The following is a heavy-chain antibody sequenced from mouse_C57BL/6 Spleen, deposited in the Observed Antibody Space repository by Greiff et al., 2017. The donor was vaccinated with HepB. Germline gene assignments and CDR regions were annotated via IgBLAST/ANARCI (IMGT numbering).Heavy chain of an antibody. CDR2: ISDGGSYT. CDR3: ARDRVYYYGSRTLWYFDV. D-gene: IGHD1-1*01. CDR1: GFTFSSYA. J-gene: IGHJ1*03. Sequence: EVKLVESGGGLVKPGGSLKLSCAASGFTFSSYAMSWVRQTPEKRLEWVATISDGGSYTYYPDNVKGRFTISRDNAKNNLYLQMSHLKSEDTAMYYCARDRVYYYGSRTLWYFDVWGTGTTVTVSS. V-gene: IGHV5-4*01.